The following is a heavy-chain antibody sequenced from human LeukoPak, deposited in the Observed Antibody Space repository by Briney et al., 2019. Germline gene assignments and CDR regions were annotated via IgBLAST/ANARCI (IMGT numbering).Heavy chain of an antibody. J-gene: IGHJ1*01. CDR2: IYTSGST. CDR3: ARRRYYDSTGYFD. V-gene: IGHV4-4*07. Sequence: SETLSLTCTVSGGSISSYYWSWIRQPAGKGLEWIGRIYTSGSTNYNPSLKSRVTMSVDTSKNHFSLTLSSVTAADTAVYYCARRRYYDSTGYFDWGRGSLVIVSS. D-gene: IGHD3-22*01. CDR1: GGSISSYY.